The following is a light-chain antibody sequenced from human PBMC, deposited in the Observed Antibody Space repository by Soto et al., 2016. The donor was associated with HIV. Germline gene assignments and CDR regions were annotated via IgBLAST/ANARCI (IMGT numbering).Light chain of an antibody. V-gene: IGKV1-39*01. J-gene: IGKJ1*01. Sequence: IQMTQSPSSLSASVEDRVTITCRASQNIKSYLNWYQKKVGEAPKLLIFAAVNLQSGVPSRFSGSVPGTDFILTITSLQPEDFATYYCQQSYSTPWTFGLGTRVELK. CDR1: QNIKSY. CDR2: AAV. CDR3: QQSYSTPWT.